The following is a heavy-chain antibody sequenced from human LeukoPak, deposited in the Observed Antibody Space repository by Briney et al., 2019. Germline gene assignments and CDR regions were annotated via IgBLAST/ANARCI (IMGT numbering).Heavy chain of an antibody. CDR2: IYYSGST. J-gene: IGHJ4*02. Sequence: SETLSLTCTVSGGSISSYYWSWIRQPPGKGLEWIGYIYYSGSTNYNPSLKSRVTISVDTSKNQFSLKLSSVTAADTAVYYCAREWGTGQLDYWGQGTLVTVSS. V-gene: IGHV4-59*01. CDR3: AREWGTGQLDY. CDR1: GGSISSYY. D-gene: IGHD3-16*01.